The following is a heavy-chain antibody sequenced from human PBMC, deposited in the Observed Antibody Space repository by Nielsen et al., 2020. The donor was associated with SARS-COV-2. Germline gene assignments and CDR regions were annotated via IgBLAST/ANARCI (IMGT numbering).Heavy chain of an antibody. J-gene: IGHJ6*02. Sequence: GGSLRLSCAASGFTFRSYEMNWVRQAPGKGLEWVSYISSSDSTIYYADSVKGRFTISRDNAKNSLYLQMNSLRAEDTAGYYCARGDYNLNYRFYGLDVWGQGTTVTVSS. CDR2: ISSSDSTI. D-gene: IGHD4-11*01. V-gene: IGHV3-48*03. CDR3: ARGDYNLNYRFYGLDV. CDR1: GFTFRSYE.